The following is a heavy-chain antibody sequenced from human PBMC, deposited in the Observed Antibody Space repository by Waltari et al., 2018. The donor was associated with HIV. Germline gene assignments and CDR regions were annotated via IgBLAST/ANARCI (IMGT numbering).Heavy chain of an antibody. V-gene: IGHV4-4*02. CDR2: SYQRGST. Sequence: QVQLQESGPGLVKPSGTLSLTCAVSGGSISSSNWWSWVRQPPGKGLGWMGESYQRGSTNYNPALRGRVTRSVDKSKNQFSLKLSSVTAADTAVYYGARDREYSSSSGDYWGQGTLVTVSS. CDR3: ARDREYSSSSGDY. D-gene: IGHD6-6*01. J-gene: IGHJ4*02. CDR1: GGSISSSNW.